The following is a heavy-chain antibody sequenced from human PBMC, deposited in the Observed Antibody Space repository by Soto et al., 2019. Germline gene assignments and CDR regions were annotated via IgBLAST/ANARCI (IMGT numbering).Heavy chain of an antibody. CDR1: GGSFSGYY. J-gene: IGHJ4*02. V-gene: IGHV4-34*01. CDR3: ARGAQWLVRGYFDY. CDR2: INHSGST. D-gene: IGHD6-19*01. Sequence: ETLSLTCAVYGGSFSGYYWSWIRQPPGKGLEWIGEINHSGSTNYNPSLKSRVTISVDTSKNQFSLKLSSVTAADTAVYYCARGAQWLVRGYFDYWGQGTLVTVSS.